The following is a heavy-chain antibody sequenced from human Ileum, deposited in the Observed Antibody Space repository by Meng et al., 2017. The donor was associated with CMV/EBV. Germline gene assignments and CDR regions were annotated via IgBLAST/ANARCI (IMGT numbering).Heavy chain of an antibody. CDR2: IYYSGST. D-gene: IGHD5-12*01. V-gene: IGHV4-39*07. J-gene: IGHJ5*02. Sequence: QLRESGPGRGTPSETRSLAWSVSGESHSSGTYYWAWIRQTPGNGLEWIGSIYYSGSTYDNPSLKSRVTLSVDTSKNQFSLRLTSVTAADTAVYYCAGDWGPFSSRGYFDPWGQGTLVTVSS. CDR1: GESHSSGTYY. CDR3: AGDWGPFSSRGYFDP.